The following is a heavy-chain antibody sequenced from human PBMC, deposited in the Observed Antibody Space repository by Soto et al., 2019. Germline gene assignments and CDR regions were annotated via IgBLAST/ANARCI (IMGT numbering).Heavy chain of an antibody. V-gene: IGHV4-34*01. CDR2: INHSGST. CDR3: ARDKITGLFDY. CDR1: GGSFSGYY. Sequence: QVQLQQWGAGLLKPSETLSLTCAVYGGSFSGYYWTWIRQPPGTGLEWIVEINHSGSTNDNPSLNSRVTLSVDTSNNQFSPKLTSVTAADTAVYYCARDKITGLFDYWGQATLVTVSS. D-gene: IGHD2-8*02. J-gene: IGHJ4*02.